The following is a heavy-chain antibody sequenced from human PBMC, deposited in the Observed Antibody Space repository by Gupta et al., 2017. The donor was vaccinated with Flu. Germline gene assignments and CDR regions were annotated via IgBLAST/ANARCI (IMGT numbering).Heavy chain of an antibody. CDR3: AKGGWTYPMDV. D-gene: IGHD1-26*01. V-gene: IGHV3-23*01. J-gene: IGHJ6*02. Sequence: EVHLLESGGGLIQPGGSLRLSCAASGLTFSTYAMNWVRQAPGKGLEWVSSINSGGSSTNYSDSVKGRFTISRDNSKNTLYLQMNSLRAEDTAVYYCAKGGWTYPMDVWGQGTTVTVSS. CDR2: INSGGSST. CDR1: GLTFSTYA.